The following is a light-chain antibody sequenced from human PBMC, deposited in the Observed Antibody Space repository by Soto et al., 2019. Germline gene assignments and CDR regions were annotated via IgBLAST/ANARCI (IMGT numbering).Light chain of an antibody. CDR3: SSYAGSTVV. CDR2: EVS. V-gene: IGLV2-8*01. CDR1: SSDVGGYNY. Sequence: QSVLTQPPSASGSPGQSVTISCTGTSSDVGGYNYVSWYQQHPGKAPKLMMYEVSKRPSGVPDRFSGSKSGNTASLTVSGLQAEDEADYYCSSYAGSTVVFGGGTKVTVL. J-gene: IGLJ2*01.